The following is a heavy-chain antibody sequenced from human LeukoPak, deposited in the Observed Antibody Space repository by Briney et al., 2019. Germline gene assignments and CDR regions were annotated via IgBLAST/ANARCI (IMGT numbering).Heavy chain of an antibody. CDR1: GGTFSSYA. D-gene: IGHD3-22*01. CDR3: ARDYYDSSGYRFDY. Sequence: ASVKVSCKASGGTFSSYAISWVRQAPGQGLEWMGWISAYNGNTNYAQKLQGRVTMTTDTSTSTAYMELRSLRSDDTAVYYCARDYYDSSGYRFDYWGQGTLVTVSS. V-gene: IGHV1-18*01. J-gene: IGHJ4*02. CDR2: ISAYNGNT.